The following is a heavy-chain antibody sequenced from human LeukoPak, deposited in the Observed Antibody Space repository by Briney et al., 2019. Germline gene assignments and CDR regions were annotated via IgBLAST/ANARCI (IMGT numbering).Heavy chain of an antibody. V-gene: IGHV4-30-4*01. CDR2: IYYSGST. CDR3: AREIVVVRGGYYYYYGMDV. J-gene: IGHJ6*02. D-gene: IGHD3-22*01. CDR1: GGSINSGDYY. Sequence: SQTLSLTCTVSGGSINSGDYYWSWIRQPPGKGLEWIGYIYYSGSTYYNPSLKSRVTISVDTSKNQFSLKLSSVTAADTAVYYCAREIVVVRGGYYYYYGMDVWGQGTTVTVSS.